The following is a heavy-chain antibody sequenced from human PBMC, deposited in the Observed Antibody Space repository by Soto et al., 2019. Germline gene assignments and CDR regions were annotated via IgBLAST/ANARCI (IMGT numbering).Heavy chain of an antibody. V-gene: IGHV3-23*01. Sequence: GGSLRHSCGGSGFTLSNYAKSRGRQGPGKGLEWVSTLSGSGGSTYYADSVKGRFTISRDNSKNTLYLQMNSLRAEDTAVYYCARRSSSWYFDYWGQGTLVTVSS. CDR2: LSGSGGST. D-gene: IGHD6-13*01. CDR1: GFTLSNYA. J-gene: IGHJ4*02. CDR3: ARRSSSWYFDY.